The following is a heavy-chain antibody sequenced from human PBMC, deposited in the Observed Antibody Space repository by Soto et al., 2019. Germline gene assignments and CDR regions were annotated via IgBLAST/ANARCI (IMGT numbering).Heavy chain of an antibody. CDR1: GFTFSSYA. CDR2: ISGSDDST. CDR3: AKRSSSSTVDY. V-gene: IGHV3-23*01. D-gene: IGHD6-6*01. Sequence: EVQLLESGGGLVQPGESLRLSCAASGFTFSSYAMSWVRQAPGKGLEWVSVISGSDDSTYYADSVKGRFTISRDNPKNTLYMQMSSLRGEDTAVYYCAKRSSSSTVDYWGQGTLVTVSS. J-gene: IGHJ4*02.